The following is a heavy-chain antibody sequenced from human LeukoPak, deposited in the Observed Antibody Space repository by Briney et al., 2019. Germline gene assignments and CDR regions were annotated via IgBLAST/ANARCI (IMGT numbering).Heavy chain of an antibody. CDR3: ASSGSGYDYDNYYYYYMDV. J-gene: IGHJ6*03. CDR1: GGSISSSSYY. Sequence: SETLSLTCTVSGGSISSSSYYWSWIRQPPGKGLEWIGYIYYSGSTNYNPSLKSRVTISVDTSKDQFSLKLSSVTAADTAVYYCASSGSGYDYDNYYYYYMDVWGKGTTVTVSS. D-gene: IGHD5-12*01. CDR2: IYYSGST. V-gene: IGHV4-61*01.